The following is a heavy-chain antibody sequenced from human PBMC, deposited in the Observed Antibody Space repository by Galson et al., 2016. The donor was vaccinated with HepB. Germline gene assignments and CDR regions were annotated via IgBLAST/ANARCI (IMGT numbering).Heavy chain of an antibody. J-gene: IGHJ3*02. CDR2: IYSAGKT. CDR1: GFTVSYNY. V-gene: IGHV3-53*01. CDR3: ANIGAFNI. Sequence: SLRLSCAASGFTVSYNYITWVRQPPGKGLEWVSLIYSAGKTYYADSVKGRFTISRDHSKNTVYLQMNSLRADDTDMYYCANIGAFNIWGQGTMVTVSS.